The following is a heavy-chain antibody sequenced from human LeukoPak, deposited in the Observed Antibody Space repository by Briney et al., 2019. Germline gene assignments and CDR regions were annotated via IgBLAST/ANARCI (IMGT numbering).Heavy chain of an antibody. Sequence: PGGSLRLSCAASGFTFANYAMSWVRQAPGKGLEWVSSISGSATSTFYADSVKGRFTISRDNSKNTLFLQMNSLRAEDTALYYCAKRHTTGWFYLDYWGRGTLVTASS. CDR1: GFTFANYA. CDR3: AKRHTTGWFYLDY. V-gene: IGHV3-23*01. CDR2: ISGSATST. J-gene: IGHJ4*02. D-gene: IGHD6-19*01.